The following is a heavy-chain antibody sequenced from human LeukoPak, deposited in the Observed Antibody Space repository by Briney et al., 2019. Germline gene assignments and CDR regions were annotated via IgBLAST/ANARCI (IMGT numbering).Heavy chain of an antibody. Sequence: SETLSLTCTVSGGAITSHYWTWIRQSPVKGLEWNGDISNSGSTSYDPSLKSPVTISIETSKNQFSLKLSSVTAADTAVYYGGRDALVGYFSYYYMDVWGKGTTVTVSS. CDR1: GGAITSHY. CDR2: ISNSGST. CDR3: GRDALVGYFSYYYMDV. V-gene: IGHV4-59*11. J-gene: IGHJ6*03. D-gene: IGHD2-15*01.